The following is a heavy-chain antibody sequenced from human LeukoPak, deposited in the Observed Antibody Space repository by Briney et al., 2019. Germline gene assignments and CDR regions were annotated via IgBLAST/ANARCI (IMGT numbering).Heavy chain of an antibody. CDR3: ARDRHDDAFDI. V-gene: IGHV3-21*01. CDR2: ISSSSSYV. Sequence: GSLRLSCAASGFTFSSYSMNWVRQAPGKGLEWVSSISSSSSYVYYADSVKGRFTISRDNAKNSLYLQMNSLRAEDTAVYYCARDRHDDAFDIWGQGTMVTVSS. J-gene: IGHJ3*02. CDR1: GFTFSSYS.